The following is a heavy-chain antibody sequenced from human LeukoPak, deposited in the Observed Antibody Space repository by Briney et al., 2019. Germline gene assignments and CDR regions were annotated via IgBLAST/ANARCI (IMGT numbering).Heavy chain of an antibody. CDR3: VKGPGPPVNFCFHF. V-gene: IGHV3-64D*06. CDR2: ITTNGGTT. CDR1: GLTFSTYA. Sequence: GGSLRLSCSASGLTFSTYAMHWVRQAPGKGLEYVSAITTNGGTTYYAESSRGRFAISRDNSKNTLYLQMSSLRPEDTAVYYCVKGPGPPVNFCFHFWGQGALVTVSS. D-gene: IGHD4-17*01. J-gene: IGHJ4*02.